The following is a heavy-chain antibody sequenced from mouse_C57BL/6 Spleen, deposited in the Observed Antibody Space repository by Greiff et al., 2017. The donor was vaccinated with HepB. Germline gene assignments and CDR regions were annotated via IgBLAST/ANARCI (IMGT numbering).Heavy chain of an antibody. D-gene: IGHD1-1*01. CDR3: ARSAVVATDYYFDY. J-gene: IGHJ2*01. V-gene: IGHV1-39*01. CDR1: GYSFTDYN. Sequence: EVQLQQSGPELVKPGASVKISCKASGYSFTDYNMNWVKQSNGKSLEWIGVINPNYGTTSYNQKFKGKATLTVDQSSSTAYMQLNSLTSEDSAVDYCARSAVVATDYYFDYWGQGTTLTVSS. CDR2: INPNYGTT.